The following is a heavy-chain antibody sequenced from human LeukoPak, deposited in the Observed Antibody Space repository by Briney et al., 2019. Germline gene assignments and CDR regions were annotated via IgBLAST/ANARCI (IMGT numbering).Heavy chain of an antibody. CDR1: GFTFNSRC. CDR3: ASCLAAPGISDY. V-gene: IGHV3-74*01. CDR2: INSDGSDT. D-gene: IGHD6-13*01. J-gene: IGHJ4*02. Sequence: PGGSLRLSCTASGFTFNSRCKYWVRQAPGKGLVWVSRINSDGSDTSYADSVQGRFTISRDNAKNTLYLQMNSLRAEDTAVYYCASCLAAPGISDYWGQGTLVTVSS.